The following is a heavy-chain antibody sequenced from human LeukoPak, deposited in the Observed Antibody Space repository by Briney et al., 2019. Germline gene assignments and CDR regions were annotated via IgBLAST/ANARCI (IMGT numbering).Heavy chain of an antibody. D-gene: IGHD3-10*01. CDR1: GGSFSGYY. CDR2: INHSGST. CDR3: ASQTVWFGELPDY. V-gene: IGHV4-34*01. Sequence: SETLSLTCAVYGGSFSGYYWSWIRQPPGKGLEWIGEINHSGSTNYNPSLKSRVTISVDTSKNQFSLKLSSVTAADTAVYYCASQTVWFGELPDYWGQGTLVTVSS. J-gene: IGHJ4*02.